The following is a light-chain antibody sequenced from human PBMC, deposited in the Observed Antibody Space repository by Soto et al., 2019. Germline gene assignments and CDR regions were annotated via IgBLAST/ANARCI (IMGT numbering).Light chain of an antibody. CDR1: QSVGSY. V-gene: IGKV3-11*01. CDR3: QQRSRMLT. J-gene: IGKJ4*01. Sequence: EIVLTQSPATLSLSPGESATLSCRASQSVGSYLAWYQQKPGQAPRLLIYDASNRATGIPARFSGSGSGTDFTLTISSLEPEDFAVYYCQQRSRMLTFGGGTKVDIK. CDR2: DAS.